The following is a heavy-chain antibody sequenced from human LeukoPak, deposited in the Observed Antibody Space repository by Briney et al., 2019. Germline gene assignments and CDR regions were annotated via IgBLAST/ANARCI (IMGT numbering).Heavy chain of an antibody. CDR1: GFTFSSYA. V-gene: IGHV3-30*04. J-gene: IGHJ6*02. D-gene: IGHD3-10*01. CDR2: ISYDGSNK. CDR3: AREYYGSGSSSYYYYGMDV. Sequence: PGRSLRLSCAASGFTFSSYAVHWVRQAPGKGLEWGAVISYDGSNKYYADSVKGRFTISRDNSKNTLYLQMNSLRAEDTAVYYCAREYYGSGSSSYYYYGMDVWGQGTTVTVSS.